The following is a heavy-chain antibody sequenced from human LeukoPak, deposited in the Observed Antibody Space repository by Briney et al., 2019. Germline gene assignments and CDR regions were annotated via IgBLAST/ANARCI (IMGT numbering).Heavy chain of an antibody. Sequence: PGGSLRLSCAASGFTFSGYAMSWVRQAPGKGLEWVSVVSGSGRSTYYADSVKGRFTISRDNSKNTLYLRMNRLRAEDTAVYYCAKEVFDDSSGYSYYFDYWGQGTLVTVSS. CDR2: VSGSGRST. D-gene: IGHD3-22*01. J-gene: IGHJ4*02. CDR3: AKEVFDDSSGYSYYFDY. V-gene: IGHV3-23*01. CDR1: GFTFSGYA.